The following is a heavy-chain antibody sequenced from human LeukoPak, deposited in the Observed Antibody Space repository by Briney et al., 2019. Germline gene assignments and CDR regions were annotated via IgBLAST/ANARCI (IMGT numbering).Heavy chain of an antibody. CDR2: ISSSSSYI. V-gene: IGHV3-21*01. CDR1: GFTFSSYS. J-gene: IGHJ6*03. D-gene: IGHD6-6*01. CDR3: ARDPYSREQLLQGYYYYYMDV. Sequence: GGSLRLSCAASGFTFSSYSMNWVRQAPGKGLEWVSSISSSSSYIYYADSVKGRFTISRDNAKNSLYLQMNSLRAEDTAVYYCARDPYSREQLLQGYYYYYMDVWGKGTTVTASS.